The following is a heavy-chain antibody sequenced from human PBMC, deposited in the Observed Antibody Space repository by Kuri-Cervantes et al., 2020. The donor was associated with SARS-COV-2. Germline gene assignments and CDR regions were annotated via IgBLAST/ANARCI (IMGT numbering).Heavy chain of an antibody. V-gene: IGHV1-69*13. CDR1: GGTFSSYA. Sequence: SVKVSCKASGGTFSSYAISWVRQAPGQGLEWMGGIIPIFGTANYAQKFQGRVTITADESTSTVYMELSSLRSEDTAVYYCAREATYCSGGSCYYNWFDPWGQGTLVTVSS. D-gene: IGHD2-15*01. CDR3: AREATYCSGGSCYYNWFDP. J-gene: IGHJ5*02. CDR2: IIPIFGTA.